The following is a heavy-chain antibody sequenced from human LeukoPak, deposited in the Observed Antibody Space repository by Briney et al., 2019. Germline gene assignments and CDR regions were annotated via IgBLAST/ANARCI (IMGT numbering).Heavy chain of an antibody. CDR3: ARFGGRVHYYDTSGLFDY. CDR1: GYTFSSYD. V-gene: IGHV1-8*01. Sequence: VSVSCKASGYTFSSYDMNWVGQAGGQGVEWMGWMNPNSGNTVYAQKFQGRVTMTRKSSISRAYMELSSLRCEDTAVYYCARFGGRVHYYDTSGLFDYCGQGTLVTVSS. CDR2: MNPNSGNT. D-gene: IGHD3-22*01. J-gene: IGHJ4*02.